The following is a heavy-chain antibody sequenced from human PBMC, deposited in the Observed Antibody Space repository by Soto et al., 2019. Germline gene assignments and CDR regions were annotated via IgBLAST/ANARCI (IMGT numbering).Heavy chain of an antibody. Sequence: GGSLRLSCAASGFTFSSYSMNWVRQAPGKGLEWVSSINYKSHIDYADSVKGRFTISRDNSKNSLYLQMNSLTAEDTAVYYCAKDPGYSYGFGMDVWGQGTTVTVSS. J-gene: IGHJ6*02. D-gene: IGHD5-18*01. CDR3: AKDPGYSYGFGMDV. CDR1: GFTFSSYS. V-gene: IGHV3-21*01. CDR2: INYKSHI.